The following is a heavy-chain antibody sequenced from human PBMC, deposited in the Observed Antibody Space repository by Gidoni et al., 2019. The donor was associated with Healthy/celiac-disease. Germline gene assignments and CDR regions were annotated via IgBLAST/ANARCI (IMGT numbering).Heavy chain of an antibody. CDR1: GFTFSSYA. J-gene: IGHJ4*02. CDR3: AKDPDWYSSSWGFDY. V-gene: IGHV3-23*01. CDR2: ISGSGGST. Sequence: EVQLLESGGGLVQPGGSLRLSCAASGFTFSSYAMSWVRQAPGKGLEWVSAISGSGGSTYYTDSVKGRFTISRDNSKNALYLQMNSLRAEDTAIYYCAKDPDWYSSSWGFDYWGQGTLVTVSS. D-gene: IGHD6-13*01.